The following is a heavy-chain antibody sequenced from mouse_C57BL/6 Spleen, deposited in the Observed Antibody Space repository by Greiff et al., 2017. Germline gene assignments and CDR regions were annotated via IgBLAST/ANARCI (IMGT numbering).Heavy chain of an antibody. V-gene: IGHV1-9*01. J-gene: IGHJ4*01. CDR1: GYTFTGYW. D-gene: IGHD1-1*01. CDR3: ARYGTTVVADYYAMDY. CDR2: ILPGSGST. Sequence: QVQLQQSGAELMKPGASVKLSCKATGYTFTGYWIEWVKQRPGHGLEWIGEILPGSGSTNYNEKFKGKATFTSDTSSNTAYMQLSSLTTEDSAIYYCARYGTTVVADYYAMDYWGQGTSVTVSS.